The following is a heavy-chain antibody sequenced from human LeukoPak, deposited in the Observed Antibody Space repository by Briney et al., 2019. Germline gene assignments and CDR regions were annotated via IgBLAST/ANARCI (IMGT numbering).Heavy chain of an antibody. CDR1: GFTFSSYG. CDR3: AKGRGSGSYYNWFDP. D-gene: IGHD1-26*01. Sequence: GGSLRLSCAASGFTFSSYGMHWVRQAPGKGLEWVAVIWYDGSNKYYADSVKGRFTISRDNAKNTLYLQMNSLRAEDTAVYYCAKGRGSGSYYNWFDPWGQGTLVTVSS. CDR2: IWYDGSNK. J-gene: IGHJ5*02. V-gene: IGHV3-33*06.